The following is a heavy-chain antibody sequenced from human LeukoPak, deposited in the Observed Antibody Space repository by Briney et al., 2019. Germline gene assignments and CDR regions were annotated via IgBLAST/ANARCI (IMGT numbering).Heavy chain of an antibody. CDR1: GFTVSSNY. V-gene: IGHV3-66*01. CDR3: ARGRDYGGNSRWFDP. Sequence: GGSLRLSCAASGFTVSSNYMSWVRQAPGKGLEWVSVIYSGGSTYYADSVKGRFTISRDNSENTLYLQMNSLRAEDTAVYYCARGRDYGGNSRWFDPWGQGTLVTVSS. D-gene: IGHD4-23*01. CDR2: IYSGGST. J-gene: IGHJ5*02.